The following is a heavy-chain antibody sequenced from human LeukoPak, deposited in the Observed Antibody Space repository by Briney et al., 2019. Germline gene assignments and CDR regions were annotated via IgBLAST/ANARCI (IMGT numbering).Heavy chain of an antibody. V-gene: IGHV1-2*02. CDR1: GYTFSNHG. D-gene: IGHD5-18*01. J-gene: IGHJ4*02. CDR3: ARGGTWIQLWSL. Sequence: ASVKVSCKTSGYTFSNHGISWVRQAPGQGLEWMGWINPNSGGTNYAQKFQGRVTMTRDTSISTAYMELSRLRSDDTAVYYCARGGTWIQLWSLWGQGTLVTVSS. CDR2: INPNSGGT.